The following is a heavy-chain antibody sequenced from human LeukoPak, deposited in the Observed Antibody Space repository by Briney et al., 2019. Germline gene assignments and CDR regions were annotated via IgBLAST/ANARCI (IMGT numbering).Heavy chain of an antibody. V-gene: IGHV3-11*01. CDR2: ISSSGSTI. Sequence: GSLXLSCAASGFTFSDYYMSWIRQAPGKGLEWVSYISSSGSTIYYADSVKGRFTISRDNAKNSLYLQMNSLRAEDTAVYYCARHSQTNWSYSFDIWGQGTMVTVSS. D-gene: IGHD1-7*01. CDR3: ARHSQTNWSYSFDI. CDR1: GFTFSDYY. J-gene: IGHJ3*02.